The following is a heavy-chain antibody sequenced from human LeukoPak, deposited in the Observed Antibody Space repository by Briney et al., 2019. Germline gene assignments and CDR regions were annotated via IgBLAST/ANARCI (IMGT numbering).Heavy chain of an antibody. J-gene: IGHJ6*02. CDR2: IYSGGST. D-gene: IGHD6-19*01. CDR3: ARDRGWSTLYYYYGMDV. V-gene: IGHV3-53*01. Sequence: GGSLRLSCAASGFTVSSNYMSWVRQAPGKGLEWVSVIYSGGSTYYADSVKGRFTISRDNSKNTLYLQMNSLRAEDTAVYYCARDRGWSTLYYYYGMDVWGQGTTVTVSS. CDR1: GFTVSSNY.